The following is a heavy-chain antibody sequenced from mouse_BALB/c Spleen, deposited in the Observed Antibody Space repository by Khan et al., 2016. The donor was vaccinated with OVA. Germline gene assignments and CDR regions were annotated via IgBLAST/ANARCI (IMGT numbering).Heavy chain of an antibody. CDR2: ISESGST. D-gene: IGHD1-2*01. CDR3: ARTARIDY. Sequence: EVQLQESGPGLVKPSQSLSLTCTVTGYSITSGYGWNWIRQFPGNKLEWMGYISESGSTNYNPSLKSRTSITPDTSNNQFFLQLNSMTTEDAATYYCARTARIDYWGQGTTLTVSS. J-gene: IGHJ2*01. V-gene: IGHV3-2*02. CDR1: GYSITSGYG.